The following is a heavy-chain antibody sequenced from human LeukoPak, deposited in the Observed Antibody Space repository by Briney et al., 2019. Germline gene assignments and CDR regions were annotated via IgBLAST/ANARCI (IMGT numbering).Heavy chain of an antibody. V-gene: IGHV3-53*01. D-gene: IGHD2-21*01. Sequence: PGGSLTLSCAASGFPVSSNFLSWVRRPPGKGLEWVSDFYSGGSTYYADSVKGQFTISRDNSKNTLYLQMNSLRAEDPAVYYCTRGGGGSFPHYWGQGTLVTVSS. CDR2: FYSGGST. J-gene: IGHJ4*02. CDR3: TRGGGGSFPHY. CDR1: GFPVSSNF.